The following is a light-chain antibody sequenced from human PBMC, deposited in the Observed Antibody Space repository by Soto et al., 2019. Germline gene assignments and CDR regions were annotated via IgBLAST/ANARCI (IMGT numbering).Light chain of an antibody. V-gene: IGKV1-33*01. J-gene: IGKJ4*01. CDR2: DAS. Sequence: IQMTQSPSSLSASVGDRVTITCQASQDISNYLNWYQQKPGKAPKLLIYDASNLETGVPSRFSGSGLGTDFTFTISSLQPEDIATYYCQQYDNRPLTFGGGTKVDIK. CDR3: QQYDNRPLT. CDR1: QDISNY.